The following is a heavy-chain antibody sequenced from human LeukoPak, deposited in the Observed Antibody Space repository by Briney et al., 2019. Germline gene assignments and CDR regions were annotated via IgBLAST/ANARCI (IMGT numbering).Heavy chain of an antibody. Sequence: GGSLRLSCAASGFSFSSYSMNWVRQAPGKGLEYVSYISSGSGTIYYADSVQGRFTISRDNAKNSLYLQMNSLSAEDTAVYYCAKDLVQQLVRHPVGWFDPWGQGALVTVSS. CDR2: ISSGSGTI. J-gene: IGHJ5*02. V-gene: IGHV3-48*04. CDR3: AKDLVQQLVRHPVGWFDP. D-gene: IGHD6-13*01. CDR1: GFSFSSYS.